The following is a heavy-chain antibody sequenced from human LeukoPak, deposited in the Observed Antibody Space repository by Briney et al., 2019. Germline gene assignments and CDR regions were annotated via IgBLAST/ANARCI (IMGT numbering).Heavy chain of an antibody. D-gene: IGHD3-22*01. J-gene: IGHJ4*02. V-gene: IGHV3-21*01. Sequence: GGSLRLSCAASGFTFSSYRMTWVRQAPGKGLEWVSSISSSSSYIYYADSVKGRFTISRDNAKNSLYLQMNSLRAEDTAVYYCARAGYYYDSSGYYSYYFDYWGQGTLVTVSS. CDR1: GFTFSSYR. CDR3: ARAGYYYDSSGYYSYYFDY. CDR2: ISSSSSYI.